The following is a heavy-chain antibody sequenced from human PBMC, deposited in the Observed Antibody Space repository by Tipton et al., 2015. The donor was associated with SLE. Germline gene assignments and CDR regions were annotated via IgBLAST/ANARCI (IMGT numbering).Heavy chain of an antibody. Sequence: TLSLTCVVYGGSFSGYYWNWIRQPPGKGLEWIGYIYHSGTTYYNPSLQSRATISVDTSENQFSLKLSSVTAADTAVYYCARVGFYGSGRTWDMDVWGNGTTVTVSS. CDR3: ARVGFYGSGRTWDMDV. J-gene: IGHJ6*03. CDR2: IYHSGTT. CDR1: GGSFSGYY. V-gene: IGHV4-34*09. D-gene: IGHD3-10*01.